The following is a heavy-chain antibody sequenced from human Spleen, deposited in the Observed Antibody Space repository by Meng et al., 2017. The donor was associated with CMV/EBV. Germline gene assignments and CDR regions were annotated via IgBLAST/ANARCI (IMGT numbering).Heavy chain of an antibody. J-gene: IGHJ5*02. D-gene: IGHD2-2*02. V-gene: IGHV4-59*01. Sequence: SETLSLTCTVSGGSISSYYWSWIRQPPGKGLEWIGYIYYSGSTNYNPSLKLRVTISVDTSKNQFSLKLSSVTAADTAVYYCARGVYCSSTSCYTVDWFDPWGQGTLVTVSS. CDR2: IYYSGST. CDR3: ARGVYCSSTSCYTVDWFDP. CDR1: GGSISSYY.